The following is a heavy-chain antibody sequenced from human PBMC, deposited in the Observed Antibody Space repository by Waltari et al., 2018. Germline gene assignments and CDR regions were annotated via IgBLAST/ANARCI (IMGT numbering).Heavy chain of an antibody. CDR1: GFTFSSYG. CDR2: IRYDGSNK. CDR3: AKDLNGGTSGY. D-gene: IGHD3-16*01. V-gene: IGHV3-30*02. Sequence: QVQLVESGGGVVQPGGSLRLSCAASGFTFSSYGMHWVRQAPGKGLEWVAFIRYDGSNKYYADSVKGRFTISRDKSKNTLYLQMNSLRAEDTAVYYCAKDLNGGTSGYWGQGTLVTVSS. J-gene: IGHJ4*02.